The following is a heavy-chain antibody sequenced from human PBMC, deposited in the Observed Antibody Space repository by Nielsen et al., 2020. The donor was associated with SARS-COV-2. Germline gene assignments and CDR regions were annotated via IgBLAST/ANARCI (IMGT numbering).Heavy chain of an antibody. CDR1: GGSISSSSYY. Sequence: SETLSLTCTVSGGSISSSSYYWGWIRQPPGKGLEWIGSIYYSGSTYYNPSLKSRVTISVDTSKNQFSLKLSSVTAADTAVYYCARGGSFKRITIFGVVTPFDYWGQGTLVTVSS. J-gene: IGHJ4*02. V-gene: IGHV4-39*07. D-gene: IGHD3-3*01. CDR2: IYYSGST. CDR3: ARGGSFKRITIFGVVTPFDY.